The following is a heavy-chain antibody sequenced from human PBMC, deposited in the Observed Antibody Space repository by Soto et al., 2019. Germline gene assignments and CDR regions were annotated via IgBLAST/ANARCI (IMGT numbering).Heavy chain of an antibody. CDR3: AKGVFGYYDILTGHYSLES. D-gene: IGHD3-9*01. Sequence: QVHLVESGGGVVQTGRSLRLSCAASGFSFSGYGMHWVRQTPGKGLEWVTVISYDGSNTYYADSVKGRFTISRDNSNNTLYLRMNSLRTEDTAVYYCAKGVFGYYDILTGHYSLESWGQGTLVTVSS. V-gene: IGHV3-30*18. CDR2: ISYDGSNT. CDR1: GFSFSGYG. J-gene: IGHJ4*02.